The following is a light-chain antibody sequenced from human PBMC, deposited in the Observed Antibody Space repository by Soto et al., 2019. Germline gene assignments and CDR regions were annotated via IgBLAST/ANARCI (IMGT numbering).Light chain of an antibody. CDR2: GAS. V-gene: IGKV3-15*01. CDR3: QKYNNWPPLT. CDR1: QFVGSN. Sequence: EIVMTQSPATLSVSPGERATVSCRASQFVGSNLAWYQQKPGQAPRLLIYGASTRATGIPARFSGSGSGTEFTLTISSLQSEDFALYYCQKYNNWPPLTFGGGTKVEIK. J-gene: IGKJ4*01.